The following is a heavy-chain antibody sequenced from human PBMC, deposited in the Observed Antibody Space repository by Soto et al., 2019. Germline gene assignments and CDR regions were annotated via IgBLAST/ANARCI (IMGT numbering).Heavy chain of an antibody. CDR2: TYYRSRWYN. V-gene: IGHV6-1*01. D-gene: IGHD3-16*01. CDR1: GDSVSGNSAA. J-gene: IGHJ4*02. CDR3: ARELPYYVSSDSYLDY. Sequence: SQTLSLTCAISGDSVSGNSAAWNWIRQSPSRGLEWLGRTYYRSRWYNDYAVSVKSRITVTPDTSKNQFSLHLNSVTPEDTAVYYCARELPYYVSSDSYLDYWGQGALDTVSS.